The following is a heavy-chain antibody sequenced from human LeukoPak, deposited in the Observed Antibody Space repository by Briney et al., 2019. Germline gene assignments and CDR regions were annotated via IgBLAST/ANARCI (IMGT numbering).Heavy chain of an antibody. V-gene: IGHV1-8*03. Sequence: GASVKVSCKASGYTFTSYDINWVRQATGQGLEWMGWMNPNSGNTGYAQKFQGRVTITRNTSISTAYMELSSLRSEDTAVYYCASSIAARPYDAFDIWGQGTMVTVSS. CDR2: MNPNSGNT. J-gene: IGHJ3*02. CDR1: GYTFTSYD. D-gene: IGHD6-6*01. CDR3: ASSIAARPYDAFDI.